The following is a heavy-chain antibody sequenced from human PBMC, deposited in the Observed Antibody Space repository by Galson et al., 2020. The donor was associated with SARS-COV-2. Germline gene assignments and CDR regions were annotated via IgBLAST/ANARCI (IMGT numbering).Heavy chain of an antibody. CDR2: ISYDGSNK. J-gene: IGHJ3*02. Sequence: GESLKISCAASGFTFSSYGMHWVRQAPGKGLEWVAVISYDGSNKYYADSVKGRFTISRDNSKNTLYLKMNSLRAEDTAVYYCAKDEGDGYNSDAFDIWGQGTMVTVSS. CDR3: AKDEGDGYNSDAFDI. D-gene: IGHD5-12*01. V-gene: IGHV3-30*18. CDR1: GFTFSSYG.